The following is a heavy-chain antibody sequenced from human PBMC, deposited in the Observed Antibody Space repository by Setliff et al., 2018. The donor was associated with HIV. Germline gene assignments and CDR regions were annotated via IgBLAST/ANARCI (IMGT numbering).Heavy chain of an antibody. D-gene: IGHD7-27*01. Sequence: PSETLSLTCGIYGGSFSDYYWSWIRQPPGKGLEWIGEIDHRGRPKYNPSLNSRVTMSVDKSRNQFSLKVSPVTAADTAVYYCAREFYPGADYYWYFDLWGRGTLVTVSS. CDR1: GGSFSDYY. CDR3: AREFYPGADYYWYFDL. CDR2: IDHRGRP. J-gene: IGHJ2*01. V-gene: IGHV4-34*01.